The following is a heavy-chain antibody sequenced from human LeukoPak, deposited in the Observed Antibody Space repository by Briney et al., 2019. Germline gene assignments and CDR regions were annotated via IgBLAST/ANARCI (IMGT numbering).Heavy chain of an antibody. CDR2: ISSSSSYI. V-gene: IGHV3-21*01. CDR3: ARDGCVSSVAFWSDF. Sequence: GGSLRLSCAASGFTFSSYSMNWVRQAPGKGLEWVSSISSSSSYIYYADSVKGRFTISRDNAKNSLYLQMNSLRAEDTAVYYCARDGCVSSVAFWSDFWGQGTLVTVSS. D-gene: IGHD3-3*01. J-gene: IGHJ4*02. CDR1: GFTFSSYS.